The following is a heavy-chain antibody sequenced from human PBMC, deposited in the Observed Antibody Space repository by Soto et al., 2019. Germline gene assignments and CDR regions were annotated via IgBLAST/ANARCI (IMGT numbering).Heavy chain of an antibody. CDR1: GFTFSSDA. J-gene: IGHJ6*03. CDR3: AKDLGYSSSWYRNKLAYYYYYYMDV. D-gene: IGHD6-13*01. V-gene: IGHV3-23*01. CDR2: ISGTGGST. Sequence: EVQLLESGGGLVQPGGSLRLSCAASGFTFSSDAMSWVRQSPGKGLEWDSAISGTGGSTYYAASEKCRFTISRDNAKNTLYLQMNSLRAEDTAVYYFAKDLGYSSSWYRNKLAYYYYYYMDVWGKGTTVTVSS.